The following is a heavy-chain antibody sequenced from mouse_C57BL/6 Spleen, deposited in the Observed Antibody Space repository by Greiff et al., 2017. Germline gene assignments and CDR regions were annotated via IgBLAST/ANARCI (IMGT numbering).Heavy chain of an antibody. Sequence: VQLQQSGPELVKPGASVKISCKASGYAFSSSWMNWVKQRPGKGLEWIGRIYPGDGDTNYNGKFKGKATLTADKSSSTAYLQLSSLTSEDSAVYFCARSESNFPWFAYWGQGTLVTVSA. CDR3: ARSESNFPWFAY. V-gene: IGHV1-82*01. CDR1: GYAFSSSW. D-gene: IGHD2-5*01. J-gene: IGHJ3*01. CDR2: IYPGDGDT.